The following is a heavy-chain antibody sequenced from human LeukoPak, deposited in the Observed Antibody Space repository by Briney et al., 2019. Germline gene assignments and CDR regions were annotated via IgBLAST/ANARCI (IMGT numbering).Heavy chain of an antibody. D-gene: IGHD6-13*01. CDR3: ARAAAGIYRRPNWFDP. CDR2: IKQDGSEK. Sequence: PGGSLRLSCAASGFTLSRYAMDWVRQAPGKGLEWVANIKQDGSEKYYVDSVKGRFTISRGNAKNSLYLQMNSLRAEDTAVYYCARAAAGIYRRPNWFDPWGQGTLVTVSS. J-gene: IGHJ5*02. V-gene: IGHV3-7*01. CDR1: GFTLSRYA.